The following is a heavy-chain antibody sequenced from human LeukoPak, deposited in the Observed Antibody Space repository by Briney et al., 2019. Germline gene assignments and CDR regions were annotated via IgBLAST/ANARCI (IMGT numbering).Heavy chain of an antibody. CDR1: GGSFSGYY. Sequence: SETLSLTCAVYGGSFSGYYWSWIRQPPGKGLEWIGEINHSGSTNYNPSLKSRVTISVDTSKNQFSLRLNSVTAADTAVYFCARQTGAGLFSLPGGQGILVTVSS. D-gene: IGHD1-1*01. CDR3: ARQTGAGLFSLP. CDR2: INHSGST. V-gene: IGHV4-34*01. J-gene: IGHJ4*02.